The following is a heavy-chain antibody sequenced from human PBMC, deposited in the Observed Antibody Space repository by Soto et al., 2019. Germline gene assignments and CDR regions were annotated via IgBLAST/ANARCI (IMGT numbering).Heavy chain of an antibody. Sequence: QVQLVESGGGVVQPGRSLRLSCAASRFTFSTYAMHWVRQAPGKGLEWVAVISYDGSNQYYADSVKGRFTISRDNSKNTLYLQMNSLRAEDTAVYYCAGSGYHYGSGAFDIWGQGTMVTVSS. CDR3: AGSGYHYGSGAFDI. CDR2: ISYDGSNQ. CDR1: RFTFSTYA. V-gene: IGHV3-30-3*01. D-gene: IGHD5-18*01. J-gene: IGHJ3*02.